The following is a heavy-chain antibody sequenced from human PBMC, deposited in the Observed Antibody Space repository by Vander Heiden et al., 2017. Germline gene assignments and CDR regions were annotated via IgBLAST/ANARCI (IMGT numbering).Heavy chain of an antibody. CDR2: IIPIFGTA. V-gene: IGHV1-69*01. CDR1: SSYA. CDR3: ASRDLGYYGMDV. J-gene: IGHJ6*02. D-gene: IGHD3-10*01. Sequence: SSYAISWVRQAPGQGLEWMGGIIPIFGTANYAQKFQGRVTITADESTSTAYMELSSLRSEDTAVYYCASRDLGYYGMDVWGQGTTVTVSS.